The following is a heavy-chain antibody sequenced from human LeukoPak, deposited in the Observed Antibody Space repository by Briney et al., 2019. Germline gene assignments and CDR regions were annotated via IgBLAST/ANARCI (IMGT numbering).Heavy chain of an antibody. J-gene: IGHJ4*02. CDR1: GFAFGSEA. Sequence: GGSLRLSCAVSGFAFGSEAMSWVRQSPARGLEWVASISPGGGTTYYADYVKGRFTISRDNSNNTLYVHMNSLRAEDTAVYYCAREHNYYFDYWGQGTLVTVSS. D-gene: IGHD5-24*01. CDR3: AREHNYYFDY. CDR2: ISPGGGTT. V-gene: IGHV3-23*01.